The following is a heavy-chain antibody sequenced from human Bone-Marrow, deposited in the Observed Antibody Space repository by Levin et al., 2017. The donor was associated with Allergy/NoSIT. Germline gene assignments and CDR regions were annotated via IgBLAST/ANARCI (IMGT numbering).Heavy chain of an antibody. J-gene: IGHJ6*02. CDR2: INSDGSST. V-gene: IGHV3-74*01. Sequence: GGSLRLSCAASGFTFSSYWMHWVRQAPGKGLVWVSRINSDGSSTSYADSVKGRFTISRDNAKNTLYLQMNSLRAEDTAVYYCARDRSIAAPTSGYYYYGMDGWGQGTTVTVSS. D-gene: IGHD6-6*01. CDR3: ARDRSIAAPTSGYYYYGMDG. CDR1: GFTFSSYW.